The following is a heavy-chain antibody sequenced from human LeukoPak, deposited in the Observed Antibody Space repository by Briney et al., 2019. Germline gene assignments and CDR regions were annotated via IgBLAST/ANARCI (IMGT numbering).Heavy chain of an antibody. J-gene: IGHJ6*02. V-gene: IGHV3-30*04. CDR2: ISYDVNDK. D-gene: IGHD2-21*02. Sequence: PGGSLRLSCAASGFSFTSYPFHWVRQAPGKGLEWVAVISYDVNDKHYADPVRGRFSISRDDSENTLYLHINSLRDEDTAIYYCARANCGGACYFSGYGMDVWGPGTTVTVSS. CDR3: ARANCGGACYFSGYGMDV. CDR1: GFSFTSYP.